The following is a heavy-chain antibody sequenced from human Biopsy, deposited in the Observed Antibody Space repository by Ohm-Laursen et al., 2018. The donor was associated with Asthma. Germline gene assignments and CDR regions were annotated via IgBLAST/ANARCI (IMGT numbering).Heavy chain of an antibody. V-gene: IGHV3-53*01. D-gene: IGHD3-22*01. CDR3: ARGDSSNWSHYYFDY. Sequence: SLRLSCAASGFAASRDHMFWVRQAPGKGLEWVSVIYSGGTSHTADSVRGRFTTSRDYSKNTLYLQMHSLRAEDTAVYYCARGDSSNWSHYYFDYWGQGTLVTVSS. CDR1: GFAASRDH. CDR2: IYSGGTS. J-gene: IGHJ4*02.